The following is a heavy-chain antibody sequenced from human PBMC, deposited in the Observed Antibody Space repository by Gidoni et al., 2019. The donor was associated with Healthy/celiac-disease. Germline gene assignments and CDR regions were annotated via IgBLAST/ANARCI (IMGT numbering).Heavy chain of an antibody. J-gene: IGHJ1*01. D-gene: IGHD6-13*01. V-gene: IGHV1-2*02. CDR3: ARVRSSSLLAYFQH. Sequence: QVQLVQSGAEVTMPGASVPVSCKASGYPFTGYYMHWVRQAPGQGLEWMGWINPNSGGTNYAQKFQGRVTMTRDTSISTAYMELSRLRSDDTAVYYCARVRSSSLLAYFQHWGQGTLVTVSS. CDR1: GYPFTGYY. CDR2: INPNSGGT.